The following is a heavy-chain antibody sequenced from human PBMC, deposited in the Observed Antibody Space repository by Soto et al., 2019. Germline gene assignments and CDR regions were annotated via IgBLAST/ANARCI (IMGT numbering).Heavy chain of an antibody. Sequence: SVKVSCKASGGTFSSYAISWVRQAPGQGLEWMGGIIPIFGTANYAQKFQGRVTITADESTSTAYMELSSLRSEDTAVYYCARGLTAVALYYYYDMDVWGKGTTVTVSS. D-gene: IGHD6-19*01. CDR1: GGTFSSYA. CDR3: ARGLTAVALYYYYDMDV. CDR2: IIPIFGTA. J-gene: IGHJ6*03. V-gene: IGHV1-69*13.